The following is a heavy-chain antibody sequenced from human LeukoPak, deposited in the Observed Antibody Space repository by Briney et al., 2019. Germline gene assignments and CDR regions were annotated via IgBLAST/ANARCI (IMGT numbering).Heavy chain of an antibody. D-gene: IGHD3-10*01. J-gene: IGHJ4*02. CDR3: ARGYGSGSLTLHFDY. Sequence: SETLSLTCAVSGGSTSSGIYYWGWIRQPPGKGLEWIGSVFYGGSTYYNPSLKSRVTISVDTSKNQFSLKLSSVTAADTAVYYCARGYGSGSLTLHFDYWGQGTLVTVSS. CDR1: GGSTSSGIYY. V-gene: IGHV4-39*07. CDR2: VFYGGST.